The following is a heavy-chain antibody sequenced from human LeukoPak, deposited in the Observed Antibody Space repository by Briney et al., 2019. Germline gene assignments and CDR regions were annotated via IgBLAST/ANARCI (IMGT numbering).Heavy chain of an antibody. V-gene: IGHV3-21*01. CDR2: ISSSSSYI. J-gene: IGHJ4*02. Sequence: GGSLRLSCAASGFTFSSYSMNWVPQAPGKGLEWVSSISSSSSYIYYADSVKGRFTISRDNAKNSLYLQMNSLRAEDTAVYYCARASSGYDYFYYWGEGTLVTVSS. CDR3: ARASSGYDYFYY. D-gene: IGHD5-12*01. CDR1: GFTFSSYS.